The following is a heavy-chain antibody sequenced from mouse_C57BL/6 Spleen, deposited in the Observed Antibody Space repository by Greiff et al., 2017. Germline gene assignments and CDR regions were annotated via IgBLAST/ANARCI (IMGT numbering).Heavy chain of an antibody. V-gene: IGHV5-9*01. Sequence: EVQVVESGGGLVKPGGSLKLSCAASGFTFSSYTLSWVRQTPEKRLEWVATISGGGVNTYYPDSVKGRFTISRDNAKNTLYLQMSSLRSEDTALYYCARHEGDYGSSYDYWGQGTTLTVSS. CDR1: GFTFSSYT. D-gene: IGHD1-1*01. J-gene: IGHJ2*01. CDR3: ARHEGDYGSSYDY. CDR2: ISGGGVNT.